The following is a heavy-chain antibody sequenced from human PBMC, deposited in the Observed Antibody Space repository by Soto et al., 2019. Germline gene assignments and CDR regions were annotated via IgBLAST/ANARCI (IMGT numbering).Heavy chain of an antibody. D-gene: IGHD2-2*01. CDR2: IKSKTDDGTT. Sequence: GGSLRLSCTVSGFTFSNAWMTWVRQAPGKGLEWVGRIKSKTDDGTTDYAAPVKGRFTISRDDSRNTLYLQMNSLKTEDTAVYYCTTDSSSWAYYYYHGMDVWGQGTTVTVSS. J-gene: IGHJ6*02. CDR1: GFTFSNAW. V-gene: IGHV3-15*01. CDR3: TTDSSSWAYYYYHGMDV.